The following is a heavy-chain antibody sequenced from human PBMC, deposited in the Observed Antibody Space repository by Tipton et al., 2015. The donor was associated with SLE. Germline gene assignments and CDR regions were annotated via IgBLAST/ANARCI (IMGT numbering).Heavy chain of an antibody. CDR1: GGSISSYY. D-gene: IGHD3-3*01. CDR2: IYYSGST. CDR3: ARDKTYYDFWSGYPDAFDI. V-gene: IGHV4-59*01. Sequence: LRLSCAVYGGSISSYYWSWIRQPPGKGLEWIGYIYYSGSTNYNPSLKSRVTISVDTSKNQFSLKLSSVTAADTAVYYCARDKTYYDFWSGYPDAFDIWGQGTMVTVSS. J-gene: IGHJ3*02.